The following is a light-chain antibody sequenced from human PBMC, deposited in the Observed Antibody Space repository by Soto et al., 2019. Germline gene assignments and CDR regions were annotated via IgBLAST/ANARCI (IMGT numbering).Light chain of an antibody. CDR1: QSVSSSY. Sequence: VLTQSPGTLSLSPGERATLSCRASQSVSSSYLAWYQQNTGEAPTLLIYGPSSRDTGIPDRFSGSGSGTEFTLTISRLEPEDFAVYYCQQHGSSPRYTFGQGTKLEIK. CDR3: QQHGSSPRYT. V-gene: IGKV3-20*01. CDR2: GPS. J-gene: IGKJ2*01.